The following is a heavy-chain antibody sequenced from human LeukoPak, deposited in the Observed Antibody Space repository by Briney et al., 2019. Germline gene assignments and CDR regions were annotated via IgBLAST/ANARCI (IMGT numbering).Heavy chain of an antibody. CDR3: ARRIRVPATDYYFDY. D-gene: IGHD3-3*01. J-gene: IGHJ4*02. CDR2: IYPGDSET. V-gene: IGHV5-51*01. CDR1: GYTFTNYW. Sequence: GESLKISCKGSGYTFTNYWIGWVRQMPGKGLECMGLIYPGDSETRYSPSFQGQVTISADKSITTAYLQWGSLKASDTAMYYCARRIRVPATDYYFDYWSQGTLVTVSS.